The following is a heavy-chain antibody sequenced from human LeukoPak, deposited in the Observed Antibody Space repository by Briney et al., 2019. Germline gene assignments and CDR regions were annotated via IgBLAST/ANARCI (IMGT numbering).Heavy chain of an antibody. D-gene: IGHD6-13*01. CDR2: ISSSSSYI. J-gene: IGHJ4*02. V-gene: IGHV3-21*01. Sequence: PGGSLRLSCAASGFTFSSYSMNWVRQAPGKGLEWVSSISSSSSYIYYADSVKGRFTISRDNAKNSLYLQMNSLGAEDTAVYYCAKTSSSWNYFDYWGQGTLVTVSS. CDR3: AKTSSSWNYFDY. CDR1: GFTFSSYS.